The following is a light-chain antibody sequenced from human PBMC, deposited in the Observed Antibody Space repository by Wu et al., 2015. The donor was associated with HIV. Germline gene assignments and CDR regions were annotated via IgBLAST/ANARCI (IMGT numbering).Light chain of an antibody. CDR2: GSS. CDR3: QQRNIWPLT. J-gene: IGKJ5*01. Sequence: EIVLTQSPDTLSLSPGERATLSCRASQWVNSKDLAWYQQKFGQAPRLLIYGSSFRATGIPDRFSGSGSGTDFSLTISRLEPEDFAVYYCQQRNIWPLTFGQGTRLEIK. V-gene: IGKV3D-20*02. CDR1: QWVNSKD.